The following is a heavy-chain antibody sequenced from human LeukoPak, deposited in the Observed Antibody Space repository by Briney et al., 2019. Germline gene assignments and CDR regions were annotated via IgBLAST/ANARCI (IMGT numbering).Heavy chain of an antibody. CDR2: IRDSGEA. V-gene: IGHV3-66*03. Sequence: PGGSLRLSCAVSGFRVSDYYMSWVRQPPGKGLEWVGLIRDSGEAFYADFARGRFAISRDESENTLYLQMNSVRVEDTAVYFGARDRAANQDWVEFDPWGQGTPVIVSS. D-gene: IGHD3/OR15-3a*01. CDR1: GFRVSDYY. J-gene: IGHJ5*02. CDR3: ARDRAANQDWVEFDP.